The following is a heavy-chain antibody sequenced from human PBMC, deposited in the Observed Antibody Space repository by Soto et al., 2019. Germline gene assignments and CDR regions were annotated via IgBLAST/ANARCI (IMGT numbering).Heavy chain of an antibody. Sequence: SETLSLTCTVSGGSISSGGYYLSWIRQHPGEGLEWIGYIYYSGSTYYNPSLKSRVTISVDTSKNQFSLKLSSVTAADTAVYYCARDRARHYDILTGSPIFPWGQGTLVTVSS. J-gene: IGHJ5*02. CDR2: IYYSGST. D-gene: IGHD3-9*01. CDR1: GGSISSGGYY. V-gene: IGHV4-31*03. CDR3: ARDRARHYDILTGSPIFP.